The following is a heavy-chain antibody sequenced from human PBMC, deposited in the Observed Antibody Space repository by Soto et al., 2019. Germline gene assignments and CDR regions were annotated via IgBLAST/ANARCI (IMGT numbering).Heavy chain of an antibody. Sequence: PSATLSLTCTVSGFSISSGYYWGWVRQPPGKGLEWIGSMYQSGTTYYNPSLKSRVTISINTSKNQFSLKLTSVTAADTAVYYCVRDRYSSSGWFDPWGQGTPVTVSS. V-gene: IGHV4-38-2*02. CDR2: MYQSGTT. J-gene: IGHJ5*02. D-gene: IGHD3-10*01. CDR1: GFSISSGYY. CDR3: VRDRYSSSGWFDP.